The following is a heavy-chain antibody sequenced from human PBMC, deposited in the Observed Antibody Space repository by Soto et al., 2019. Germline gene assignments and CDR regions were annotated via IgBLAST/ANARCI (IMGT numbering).Heavy chain of an antibody. CDR1: GGSISSSSYY. CDR2: IYYSGST. Sequence: QSQTLSLTCTVSGGSISSSSYYWGWIRQPPGKGLEWIGSIYYSGSTYYNPSLKSRVTISVDTSKNQFSLKLSSVTAADTAVYYCARHFGKSGGRLKRPNWFDPWGQGTLVTVSS. D-gene: IGHD3-3*01. J-gene: IGHJ5*02. V-gene: IGHV4-39*01. CDR3: ARHFGKSGGRLKRPNWFDP.